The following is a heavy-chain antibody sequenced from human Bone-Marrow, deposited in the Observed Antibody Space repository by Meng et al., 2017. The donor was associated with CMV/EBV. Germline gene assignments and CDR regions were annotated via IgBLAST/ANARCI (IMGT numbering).Heavy chain of an antibody. D-gene: IGHD6-19*01. J-gene: IGHJ4*02. CDR1: GFTFSSYW. CDR2: IKQVGSEK. CDR3: AREPGIAVAGANFDY. V-gene: IGHV3-7*01. Sequence: GGSLRLSCAASGFTFSSYWMSWVRQAPGKGLEWVANIKQVGSEKYYVDSVKGRFTISRDNAKNSLYLQMNSLRAEDTAVYYCAREPGIAVAGANFDYWGQGTLVTVSS.